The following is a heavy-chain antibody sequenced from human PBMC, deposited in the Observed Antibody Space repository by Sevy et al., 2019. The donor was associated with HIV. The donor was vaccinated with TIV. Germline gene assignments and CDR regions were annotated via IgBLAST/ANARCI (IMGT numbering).Heavy chain of an antibody. CDR2: IYISEST. J-gene: IGHJ4*02. D-gene: IGHD3-22*01. V-gene: IGHV4-4*07. Sequence: SETLSFTCAVSGDSIGSSYWSWIRQPAGKGLEWIGRIYISESTNYNPSLKSRVTMSLDTSKNQFSLRLSSVTAADTAVYYCAREFFYDSSDYYTPAYYFDYWGQGTLVTVSS. CDR3: AREFFYDSSDYYTPAYYFDY. CDR1: GDSIGSSY.